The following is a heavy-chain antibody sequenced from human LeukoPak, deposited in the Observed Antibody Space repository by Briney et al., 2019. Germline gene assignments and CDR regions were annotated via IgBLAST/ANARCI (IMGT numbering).Heavy chain of an antibody. Sequence: TGGSLRLSCAASGXIVSSNYMSWVRQAPGKGLEWVSVIYSGGSIYYADSVKGRFTISRDNSKNTLYLQMNSLRAEDTAVYYCARDPSRGLYYFDHWGQGTLVTVSS. D-gene: IGHD3/OR15-3a*01. CDR3: ARDPSRGLYYFDH. CDR2: IYSGGSI. V-gene: IGHV3-53*01. J-gene: IGHJ4*02. CDR1: GXIVSSNY.